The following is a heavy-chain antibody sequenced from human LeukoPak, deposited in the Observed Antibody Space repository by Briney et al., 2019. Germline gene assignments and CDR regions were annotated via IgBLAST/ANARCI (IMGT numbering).Heavy chain of an antibody. CDR1: GGSINDYY. Sequence: PSETLSLTCTVSGGSINDYYWTWSRQTPGKRLEWLGYIHSNGNTSYSPSLKRRVIMSVDTSKNHCSPRLSSVTTADTAVYYCARGVPYFDPSGDIYIDAFDIWGQGTMVTVSS. D-gene: IGHD2-15*01. CDR3: ARGVPYFDPSGDIYIDAFDI. CDR2: IHSNGNT. J-gene: IGHJ3*02. V-gene: IGHV4-59*01.